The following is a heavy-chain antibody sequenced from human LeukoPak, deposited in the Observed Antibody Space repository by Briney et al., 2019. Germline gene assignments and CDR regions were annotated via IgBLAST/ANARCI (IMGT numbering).Heavy chain of an antibody. CDR2: ISSSGTTI. CDR3: ARGIRQYAKSYFDY. Sequence: GGSLRLSCAASGFTFSDNYMSWIRQAPGKGLEWLSYISSSGTTIYYTDSVKGRFTISRDNAKNSLYLQMNSLRAEDTAVYYCARGIRQYAKSYFDYWGQGTLVTVSS. D-gene: IGHD4-11*01. CDR1: GFTFSDNY. V-gene: IGHV3-11*01. J-gene: IGHJ4*02.